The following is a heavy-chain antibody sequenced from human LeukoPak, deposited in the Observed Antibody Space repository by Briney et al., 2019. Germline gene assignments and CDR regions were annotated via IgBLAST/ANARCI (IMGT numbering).Heavy chain of an antibody. Sequence: GGSLRLSCAASGFTFSSYSMNWVRQAPGKGLEWVSSISSLSDYIYYADSVKGRFTISRDNAKNSLFLQMNSLRVEDTAVYYCATTLTRDSSGSYGALDYWGQGTLVTVSS. D-gene: IGHD6-19*01. CDR1: GFTFSSYS. CDR2: ISSLSDYI. J-gene: IGHJ4*02. V-gene: IGHV3-21*01. CDR3: ATTLTRDSSGSYGALDY.